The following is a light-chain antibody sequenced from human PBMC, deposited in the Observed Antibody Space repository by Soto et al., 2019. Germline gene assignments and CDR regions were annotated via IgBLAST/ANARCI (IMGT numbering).Light chain of an antibody. Sequence: EIVLTQSPAALSVSPGERATLSCRASQTIDSHLAWYQQSPGQAPRLLIYDASKRAIGIPARFSGSGSGTDFTLTIPSLKPEDLEFYTCQRRRDGPTLGQGT. CDR3: QRRRDGPT. V-gene: IGKV3-11*01. CDR2: DAS. J-gene: IGKJ1*01. CDR1: QTIDSH.